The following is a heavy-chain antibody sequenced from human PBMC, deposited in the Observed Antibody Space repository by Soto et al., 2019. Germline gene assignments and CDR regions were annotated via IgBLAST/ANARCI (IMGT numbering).Heavy chain of an antibody. CDR1: GFTFSSYA. Sequence: QVQLVESGGGMVQPGRSLRLSCAASGFTFSSYAMHWVRQAPGKGLEWVAIISYDGSHKYYADSVKGRFTFSRVNFKNTLYLQMNSLRAEDTAIYYCAKSFYSDSSGYHSPFDYWGQGALVTVAS. J-gene: IGHJ4*02. D-gene: IGHD3-22*01. CDR3: AKSFYSDSSGYHSPFDY. CDR2: ISYDGSHK. V-gene: IGHV3-30*18.